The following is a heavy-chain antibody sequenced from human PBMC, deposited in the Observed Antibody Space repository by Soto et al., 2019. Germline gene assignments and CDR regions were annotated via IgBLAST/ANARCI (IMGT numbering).Heavy chain of an antibody. CDR3: AKSGSTDFWSGYYDC. V-gene: IGHV4-4*02. J-gene: IGHJ4*02. Sequence: QVQLQESGPGLVKPSGTLSLTCAVSSGSISSSNWWSWVRQPPGKGLEWIGEIYHSGSTNYNPSLKSRVTISVDKSKNQFSLKLSSVTAADTAVYYCAKSGSTDFWSGYYDCWGQGTLVTVSS. D-gene: IGHD3-3*01. CDR2: IYHSGST. CDR1: SGSISSSNW.